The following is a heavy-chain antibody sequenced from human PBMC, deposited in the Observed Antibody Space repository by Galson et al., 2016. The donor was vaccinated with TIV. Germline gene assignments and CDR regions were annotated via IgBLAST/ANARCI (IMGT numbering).Heavy chain of an antibody. D-gene: IGHD3-22*01. V-gene: IGHV1-2*02. Sequence: SVKVSCKASGYTFTDYYVHWVRQAPGQGLEWMGWINPNSGGTIYAQNFQGRVTMTRDTSTGTAFMEVKKLRYDDTALYFCARDDGSTSGSNFWGQGTLVTVSS. CDR3: ARDDGSTSGSNF. CDR2: INPNSGGT. J-gene: IGHJ4*02. CDR1: GYTFTDYY.